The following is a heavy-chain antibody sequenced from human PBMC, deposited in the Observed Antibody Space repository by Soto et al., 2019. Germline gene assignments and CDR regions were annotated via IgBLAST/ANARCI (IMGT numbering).Heavy chain of an antibody. J-gene: IGHJ4*02. CDR2: IIPILGIA. Sequence: QVQLVQSGAEVKKPGSSVKVSCKASGGTFSSYTISWVRQAPGQGLEWMGRIIPILGIANYAQKFQGRVTITADKSTSTGYMERSSLRAEDTAVYYCARVSTGWEGAGFDYWGQGTLVSVSS. D-gene: IGHD1-26*01. CDR3: ARVSTGWEGAGFDY. V-gene: IGHV1-69*02. CDR1: GGTFSSYT.